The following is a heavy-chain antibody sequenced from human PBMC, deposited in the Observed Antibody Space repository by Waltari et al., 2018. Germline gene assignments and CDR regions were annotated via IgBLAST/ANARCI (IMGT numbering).Heavy chain of an antibody. CDR1: GFPFRRYA. Sequence: EVQLLVSGGGLVQPGGSLRLSCASSGFPFRRYALRWVRQAPGKGLEWVSAISGSGGSTYYADSVKGRFTISRDNSKNTLYLQMNSLRAEDTAVYYCAKDHGGFDYWGQGTLVTVSS. J-gene: IGHJ4*02. V-gene: IGHV3-23*01. D-gene: IGHD3-16*01. CDR3: AKDHGGFDY. CDR2: ISGSGGST.